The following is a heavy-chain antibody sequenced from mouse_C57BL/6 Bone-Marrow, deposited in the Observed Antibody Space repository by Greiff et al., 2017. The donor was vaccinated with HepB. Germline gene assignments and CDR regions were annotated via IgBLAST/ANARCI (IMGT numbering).Heavy chain of an antibody. CDR2: IYPGSGNT. J-gene: IGHJ2*01. V-gene: IGHV1-66*01. CDR1: GYSFTSYY. Sequence: QVQLKQSGPELVKPGASVKISCKASGYSFTSYYIHWVKQRPGQGLEWIGWIYPGSGNTKYNEKFKGKATLTADTSSSTAYMQLSSLTSEDSAVYYCAREGGDPRLGYWGQGTTLTVSS. CDR3: AREGGDPRLGY.